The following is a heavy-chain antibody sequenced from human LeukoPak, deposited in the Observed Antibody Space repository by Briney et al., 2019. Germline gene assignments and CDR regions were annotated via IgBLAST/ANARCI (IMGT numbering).Heavy chain of an antibody. V-gene: IGHV3-48*01. D-gene: IGHD3-3*01. CDR3: AKTGGYDFWSGSIYFDY. J-gene: IGHJ4*02. CDR1: GFTFSSNS. Sequence: QPGGSLRLSCAASGFTFSSNSMNWVRQAPGKGLEWVSYISYTSSTIYYADSVQGRFTISRDNAKNSLYLQMNSLRAEDTAVYYCAKTGGYDFWSGSIYFDYWGQGTLVTVSS. CDR2: ISYTSSTI.